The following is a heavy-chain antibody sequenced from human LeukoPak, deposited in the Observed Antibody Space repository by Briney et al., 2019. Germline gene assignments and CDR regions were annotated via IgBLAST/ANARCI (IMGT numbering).Heavy chain of an antibody. J-gene: IGHJ5*02. V-gene: IGHV4-39*07. CDR1: GGSISSRSYY. CDR3: ARVRSTSWFDP. D-gene: IGHD1-26*01. Sequence: PSETLSLTCTVSGGSISSRSYYWGWIRQPPGKGLEWIGNTYYSGSTSYNPSLKSRVTTSVDTSKNQFSLRLSSVTAADTAVYYCARVRSTSWFDPWGQGTLVTVSS. CDR2: TYYSGST.